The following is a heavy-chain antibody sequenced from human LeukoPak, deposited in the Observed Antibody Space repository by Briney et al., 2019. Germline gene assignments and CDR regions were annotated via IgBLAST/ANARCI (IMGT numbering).Heavy chain of an antibody. CDR1: GXTFSSYA. CDR3: ARGFSY. J-gene: IGHJ4*02. V-gene: IGHV3-30-3*01. Sequence: PGGSLRLSCAASGXTFSSYAMHWVPQAPGKGLEWVAVMSYDGSSNYYADSVKGRFTISRDNAKNSLYLQMNSLRDEDTAVYYCARGFSYWGQGTLVTVSS. CDR2: MSYDGSSN.